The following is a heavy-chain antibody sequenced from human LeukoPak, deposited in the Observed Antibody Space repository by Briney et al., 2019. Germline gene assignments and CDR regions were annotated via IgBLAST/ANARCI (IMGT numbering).Heavy chain of an antibody. CDR2: ITGSGAGT. CDR1: RLTLSNYA. Sequence: PGGSLRLSCAASRLTLSNYAMTWVRQAPGKGLEWVSSITGSGAGTYYADSVKGRFSISRDNSQNTLFLHMNSLRADDTAIYYCSKDPNGDYVGAFDMWGPGTMVTVSS. J-gene: IGHJ3*02. CDR3: SKDPNGDYVGAFDM. D-gene: IGHD4-17*01. V-gene: IGHV3-23*01.